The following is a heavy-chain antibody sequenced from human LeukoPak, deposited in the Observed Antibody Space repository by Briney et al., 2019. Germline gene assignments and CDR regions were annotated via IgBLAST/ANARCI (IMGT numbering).Heavy chain of an antibody. D-gene: IGHD3-22*01. J-gene: IGHJ4*02. CDR3: APQRWAFEGSSGF. CDR1: GYTFTCYY. CDR2: INPNSGCT. Sequence: ASXKVSCKASGYTFTCYYMHWVRQAPGQGLEWMGRINPNSGCTNYAQKFQGRVTMTRDTSISTAYMELSRLRSDDTAVYYCAPQRWAFEGSSGFWGQGTLVTVSS. V-gene: IGHV1-2*06.